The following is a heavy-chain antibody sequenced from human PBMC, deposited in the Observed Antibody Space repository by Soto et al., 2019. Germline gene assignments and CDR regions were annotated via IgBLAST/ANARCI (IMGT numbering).Heavy chain of an antibody. V-gene: IGHV3-23*01. Sequence: GGSLRLSCAASGFTFENFGMSRVRQAPGKGLEWISSISGSGLNKYYADSVKGRFTISRDNSKNTVYLELSNLRAEDTAVYHCAKNQGVELVPLATVDWFDPWGQGSVVAVSS. CDR2: ISGSGLNK. CDR3: AKNQGVELVPLATVDWFDP. J-gene: IGHJ5*02. CDR1: GFTFENFG. D-gene: IGHD1-26*01.